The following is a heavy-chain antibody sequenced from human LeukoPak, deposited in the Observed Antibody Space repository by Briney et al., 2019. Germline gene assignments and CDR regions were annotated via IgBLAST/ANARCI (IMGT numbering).Heavy chain of an antibody. CDR1: GGSFSGYY. Sequence: SETLSLTCAVYGGSFSGYYWSWIRQPPGKGLEWIGEINHSGSTNYNPSLKSRVTIPVDPSKNQFSLKLSSVTAADTAVYYCARGKRLRSGSAIGWFGPWGQGTLVTGSS. CDR3: ARGKRLRSGSAIGWFGP. CDR2: INHSGST. J-gene: IGHJ5*02. D-gene: IGHD3-10*01. V-gene: IGHV4-34*01.